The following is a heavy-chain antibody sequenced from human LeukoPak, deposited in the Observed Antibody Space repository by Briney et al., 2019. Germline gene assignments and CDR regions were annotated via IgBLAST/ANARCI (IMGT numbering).Heavy chain of an antibody. J-gene: IGHJ4*02. D-gene: IGHD4/OR15-4a*01. Sequence: PSETLSLTCAVYGGSFSGYYWSWIRQPPGKGLEWIGEINHSGSTNYNPSLKSRVTISVDTSKNQFSLKLSSVTAADTAVYYRARGYGGFWDYWGQGTLVTASS. CDR1: GGSFSGYY. CDR2: INHSGST. CDR3: ARGYGGFWDY. V-gene: IGHV4-34*01.